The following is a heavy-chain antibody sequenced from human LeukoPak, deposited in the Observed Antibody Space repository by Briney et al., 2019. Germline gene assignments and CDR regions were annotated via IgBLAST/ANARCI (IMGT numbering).Heavy chain of an antibody. V-gene: IGHV3-23*01. Sequence: GGSLRLSCAASGFTFSSYAMSWVRLAPGKGLEWVSTITKSGGSTYYADSVKGRFTISRDNSRDTLYLEMHSLRAEDTAVYHCANVVGGYWGQGTLVTVSS. CDR2: ITKSGGST. D-gene: IGHD2-21*01. CDR3: ANVVGGY. CDR1: GFTFSSYA. J-gene: IGHJ4*02.